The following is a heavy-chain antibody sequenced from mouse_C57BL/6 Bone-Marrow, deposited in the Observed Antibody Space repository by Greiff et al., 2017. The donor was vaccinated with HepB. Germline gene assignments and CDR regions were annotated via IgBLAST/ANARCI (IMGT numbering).Heavy chain of an antibody. V-gene: IGHV1-55*01. D-gene: IGHD1-1*02. Sequence: QVQLQQSGAELVKPGASVKMSCKASGYTFTSSWITGVKQRPGQGLEWIGDIYPGSGSTNYNEKFKSKATLTVDTSSSTAYMQLSSLTSEDSAVYYCARPWWGYFDVWGTGTTVTVSS. CDR1: GYTFTSSW. CDR2: IYPGSGST. CDR3: ARPWWGYFDV. J-gene: IGHJ1*03.